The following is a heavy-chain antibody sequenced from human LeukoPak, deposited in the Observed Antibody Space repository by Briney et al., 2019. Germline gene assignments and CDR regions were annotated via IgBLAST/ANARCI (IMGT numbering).Heavy chain of an antibody. D-gene: IGHD3-9*01. Sequence: PGGSLRLSCAASGFTFSSYSMNWVRQAPGKGLEWVSYISSSSRTIYYADSVKGRFTISRDNAKNSLYLQMNSLRAEDTAVYYCAREGGTDYDILTGYYLPRWFDPWGQGTLVTVSS. CDR1: GFTFSSYS. J-gene: IGHJ5*02. CDR3: AREGGTDYDILTGYYLPRWFDP. V-gene: IGHV3-48*04. CDR2: ISSSSRTI.